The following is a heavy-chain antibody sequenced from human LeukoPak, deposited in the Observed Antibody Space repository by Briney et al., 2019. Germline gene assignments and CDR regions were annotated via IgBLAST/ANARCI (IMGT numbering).Heavy chain of an antibody. CDR1: GVSISSGGYY. V-gene: IGHV4-31*03. D-gene: IGHD3-22*01. J-gene: IGHJ5*02. CDR2: IYYSGST. Sequence: PSETLSLTCTVSGVSISSGGYYWSWIRQHPGKGLEWIGYIYYSGSTYYNPSLKSRVTISVDTSKNQFSLKLSSVTAADTAVYYCAREVDSSGYQAWGQGTLVTVSS. CDR3: AREVDSSGYQA.